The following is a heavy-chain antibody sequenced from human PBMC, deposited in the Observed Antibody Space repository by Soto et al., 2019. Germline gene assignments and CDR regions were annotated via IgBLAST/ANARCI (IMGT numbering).Heavy chain of an antibody. D-gene: IGHD3-22*01. CDR1: GYTFTSYG. J-gene: IGHJ6*02. V-gene: IGHV1-18*04. CDR2: ISAYNGNT. CDR3: ARGHHRYYDRSGYYVYYYYCMDV. Sequence: ASVKVSCKASGYTFTSYGISWVRQAPGQGLEWMGWISAYNGNTNYAQKLQGRVTMTTDTSTSTAYMELRSLRSDDTAVYYCARGHHRYYDRSGYYVYYYYCMDVWGLGTTFTGSS.